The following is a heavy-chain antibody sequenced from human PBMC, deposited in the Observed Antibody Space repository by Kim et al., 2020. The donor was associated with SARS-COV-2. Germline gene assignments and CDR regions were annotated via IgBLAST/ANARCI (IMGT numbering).Heavy chain of an antibody. Sequence: SVKVSCKASGGTFSSYAISWVRQAPGQGLEWMGGIIPIFGTANYAQKFQGRVTITADESTSTAYMELSSLRSEDTAVYYCARDLLNPGYSSSFESPPYNWFDPWGQGTLVTVSS. CDR1: GGTFSSYA. D-gene: IGHD6-13*01. J-gene: IGHJ5*02. V-gene: IGHV1-69*13. CDR2: IIPIFGTA. CDR3: ARDLLNPGYSSSFESPPYNWFDP.